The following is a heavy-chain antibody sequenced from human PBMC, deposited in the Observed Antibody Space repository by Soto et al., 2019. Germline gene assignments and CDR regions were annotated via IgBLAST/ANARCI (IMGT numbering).Heavy chain of an antibody. V-gene: IGHV3-23*01. J-gene: IGHJ4*02. CDR1: GFTFSSYA. CDR2: ISAGAVAT. Sequence: GGSLRLSCAASGFTFSSYAMSWVRQAPGKGLEWVSAISAGAVATNYADSVKGRFTISRDNSKNTLYLQMNSLRAEDTAVYYCAKGRESSGSYRPFDYWGQGALVTSPQ. CDR3: AKGRESSGSYRPFDY. D-gene: IGHD3-22*01.